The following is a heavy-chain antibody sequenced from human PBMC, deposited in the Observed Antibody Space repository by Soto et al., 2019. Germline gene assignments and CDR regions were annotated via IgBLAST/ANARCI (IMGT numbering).Heavy chain of an antibody. CDR1: GGSITSDY. CDR3: ARTASSWYYFDF. J-gene: IGHJ4*02. Sequence: NPSETLSLTCTVSGGSITSDYWSWIRQPVGRGLEWIGRLYTSGSTNYNPSLKSRVTMSVDRSKNQFSLRLSSATAADTAVYYCARTASSWYYFDFWGQGTLVTVSS. D-gene: IGHD6-13*01. V-gene: IGHV4-4*07. CDR2: LYTSGST.